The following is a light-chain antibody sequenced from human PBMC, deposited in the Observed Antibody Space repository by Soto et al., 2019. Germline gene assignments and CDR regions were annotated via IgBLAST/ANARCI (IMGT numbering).Light chain of an antibody. Sequence: EIVLTQSPATLSLSPGERATLSCRASQSVGNLLGWYQQKPAQAPRLLIFAATNRSTGTPRSFSGSGSGTDFTLTISSLEPEDFAIYYGQDRNFRPEITFGGGTKVEI. CDR2: AAT. V-gene: IGKV3-11*01. CDR1: QSVGNL. CDR3: QDRNFRPEIT. J-gene: IGKJ4*01.